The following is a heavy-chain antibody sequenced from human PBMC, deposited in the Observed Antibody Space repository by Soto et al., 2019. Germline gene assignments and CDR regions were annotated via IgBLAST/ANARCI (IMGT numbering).Heavy chain of an antibody. CDR2: IIPILGIA. CDR1: GGTFSSYT. J-gene: IGHJ5*02. CDR3: AREGCSGGSCYSGWFDP. V-gene: IGHV1-69*08. D-gene: IGHD2-15*01. Sequence: QVQLVQSGAEEKKPGSSVKVSCKASGGTFSSYTISWVRQAPGQGLEWMGRIIPILGIANYAQKFQGRVTITADKSTSTAYMELSSLRYEDTAVYYCAREGCSGGSCYSGWFDPWGQGTWSPSPQ.